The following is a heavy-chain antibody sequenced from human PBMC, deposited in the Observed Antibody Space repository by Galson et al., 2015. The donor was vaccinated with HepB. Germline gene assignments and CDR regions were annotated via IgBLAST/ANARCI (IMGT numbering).Heavy chain of an antibody. Sequence: SLRLSCAASGFSITTNYMNWVRQAPGKGLEWVSVLYPTGSAKIADSVKGRFTISRDNTKNTPYLQMSNLRADDTAVYYCARAAHSYSSHDSWGQGTLVTVSS. CDR1: GFSITTNY. CDR3: ARAAHSYSSHDS. J-gene: IGHJ4*02. CDR2: LYPTGSA. D-gene: IGHD6-13*01. V-gene: IGHV3-66*01.